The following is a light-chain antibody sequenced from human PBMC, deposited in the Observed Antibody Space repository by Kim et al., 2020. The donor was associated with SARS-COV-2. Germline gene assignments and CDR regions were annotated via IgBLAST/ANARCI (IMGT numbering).Light chain of an antibody. J-gene: IGLJ1*01. Sequence: VAPGQTASITCSGDKLGDKYVCWYQLKPGQSPVLVIYQDYKRPSGIPERFSGSNSGNTATLTISGTQAVDEADYYCQAWDSYVYVFGTGTKVTVL. CDR2: QDY. CDR1: KLGDKY. CDR3: QAWDSYVYV. V-gene: IGLV3-1*01.